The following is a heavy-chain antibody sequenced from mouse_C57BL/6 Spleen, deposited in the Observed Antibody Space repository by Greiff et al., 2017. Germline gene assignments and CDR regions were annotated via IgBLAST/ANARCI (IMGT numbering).Heavy chain of an antibody. J-gene: IGHJ1*03. CDR2: IYPGDGDT. CDR3: ARYSLGQGYFDV. Sequence: QVQLQQSGPELVKPGASVKISCKASGYAFSSSWMNWVKQRPGKGLEWSGRIYPGDGDTNYNGKFKGKATLTADKSSSTAYMQLSSLTSEDSAVYFCARYSLGQGYFDVWGTETTVTVSS. V-gene: IGHV1-82*01. D-gene: IGHD3-3*01. CDR1: GYAFSSSW.